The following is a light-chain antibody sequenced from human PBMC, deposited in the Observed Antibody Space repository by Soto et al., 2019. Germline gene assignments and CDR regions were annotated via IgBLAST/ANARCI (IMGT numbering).Light chain of an antibody. V-gene: IGKV3-20*01. CDR1: QSVSSSY. CDR3: QQYSSSPWT. CDR2: GAS. J-gene: IGKJ1*01. Sequence: EIVLTQSPGTLSLSPGERATLSCRASQSVSSSYLAWYQQKPGQAPRLLIYGASSRAAGIPDRFSGSGSVTDFTLTISRLEPDDFAAYYCQQYSSSPWTFGQGTKVEIK.